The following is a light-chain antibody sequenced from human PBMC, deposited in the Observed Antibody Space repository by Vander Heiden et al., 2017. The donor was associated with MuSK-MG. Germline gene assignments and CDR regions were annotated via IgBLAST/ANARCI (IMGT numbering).Light chain of an antibody. CDR3: SSWDDNLGSV. CDR1: SSNIGSNY. J-gene: IGLJ3*02. CDR2: RIS. V-gene: IGLV1-47*01. Sequence: QSVLTQPPSEPGDPGQGVTISCSGSSSNIGSNYVSWYQQVPGTAPKVLIYRISQRSTGVSDRFSGSKSGTSASLIISGLRSEDESDYFCSSWDDNLGSVFGGGTKVTVL.